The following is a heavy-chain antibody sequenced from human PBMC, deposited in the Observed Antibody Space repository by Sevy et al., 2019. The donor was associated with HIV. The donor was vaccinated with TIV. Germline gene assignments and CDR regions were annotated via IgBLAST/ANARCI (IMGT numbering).Heavy chain of an antibody. CDR1: GFSLSGFG. CDR2: MWVDGRNK. CDR3: ARELGPFDGFDI. D-gene: IGHD7-27*01. Sequence: GGSLRLSCAASGFSLSGFGMQWVRQAPGKGLEWVAVMWVDGRNKFYAKSVKGRFIISRDNSKNTMYLQMNSLTAEDTAVYYCARELGPFDGFDIWGRGTKVTVSS. V-gene: IGHV3-33*01. J-gene: IGHJ3*02.